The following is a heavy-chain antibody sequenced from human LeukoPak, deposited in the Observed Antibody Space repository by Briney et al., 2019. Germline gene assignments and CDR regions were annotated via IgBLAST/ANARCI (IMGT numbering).Heavy chain of an antibody. CDR1: GFTFSTYV. Sequence: GGSLRLSCAASGFTFSTYVMYWVRQAPGKGLEYVSGISSNGGSTYYVNAVKGRFTISRDNSKNTLYLQMGSLRADDMAVYYCVRDKAGYMDVWGKGTTVTVSS. J-gene: IGHJ6*03. V-gene: IGHV3-64*01. CDR2: ISSNGGST. D-gene: IGHD6-19*01. CDR3: VRDKAGYMDV.